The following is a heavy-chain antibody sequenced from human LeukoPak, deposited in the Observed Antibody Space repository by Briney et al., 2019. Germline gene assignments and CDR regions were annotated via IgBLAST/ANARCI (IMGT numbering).Heavy chain of an antibody. D-gene: IGHD3-3*01. CDR2: IYSGGST. J-gene: IGHJ4*02. CDR3: ARGRGYDFPSDY. V-gene: IGHV3-66*02. CDR1: GFTVSSNY. Sequence: GGSLRLSCAASGFTVSSNYMSWVRQAPGKGLEWVSVIYSGGSTYYADSVKGRFTVSRDNSKNTLYLQMNSLRAEDTAVYYCARGRGYDFPSDYWGQGTLVTVSS.